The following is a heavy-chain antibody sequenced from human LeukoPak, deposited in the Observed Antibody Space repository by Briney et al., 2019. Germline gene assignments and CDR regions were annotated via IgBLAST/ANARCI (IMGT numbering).Heavy chain of an antibody. J-gene: IGHJ4*02. V-gene: IGHV3-23*01. CDR3: ARDRGASVDY. D-gene: IGHD3-10*01. CDR2: ISGSGVST. CDR1: GFTFSSYA. Sequence: GGSLRLSCAASGFTFSSYAMTWVRQAPGKGLGWVSAISGSGVSTYYADSVKGRFTISRDNTRNTLYLQMNSLRAEDTAVYYCARDRGASVDYWGQGTLVT.